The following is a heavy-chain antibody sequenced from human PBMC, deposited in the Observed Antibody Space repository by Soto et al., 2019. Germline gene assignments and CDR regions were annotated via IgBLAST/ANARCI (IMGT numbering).Heavy chain of an antibody. CDR1: GYTFTSYA. J-gene: IGHJ3*02. V-gene: IGHV1-3*01. CDR2: INAGNGNT. Sequence: QVQLVQSGAEVKKPGASVKVSCKASGYTFTSYAMHWVRQAPGQRLEWMGWINAGNGNTKYSQKFQGRVTITRDTSASTAYMELSSMRSEDTAVYYCARGRTSRAFDIWGQGTMVTVSS. CDR3: ARGRTSRAFDI.